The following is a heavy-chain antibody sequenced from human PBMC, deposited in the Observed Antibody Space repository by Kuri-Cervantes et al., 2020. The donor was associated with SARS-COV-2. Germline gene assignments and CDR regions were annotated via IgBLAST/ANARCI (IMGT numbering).Heavy chain of an antibody. CDR2: ISYDGSNE. Sequence: LSLTCAASGFTFSSCAMHWVRLAPGKGLEWVAFISYDGSNEYYADSVRGRFTISRDNSNNTLYLQVNRLRAEDTALYYCAKDRVGVLDSWGQGTQVTVSS. CDR1: GFTFSSCA. V-gene: IGHV3-30*01. D-gene: IGHD2-21*01. CDR3: AKDRVGVLDS. J-gene: IGHJ5*01.